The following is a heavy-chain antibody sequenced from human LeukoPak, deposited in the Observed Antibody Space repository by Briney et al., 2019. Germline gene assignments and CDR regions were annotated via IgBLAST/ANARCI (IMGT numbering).Heavy chain of an antibody. CDR1: GYTFTGYY. Sequence: ASVKVSCKASGYTFTGYYMHWVRQAPGQGLEWMGIINPSGGSTSYAQKFQGRVTMTRDTSTSTVYMELSSLRSEDTAVYYCARDFNYDYGLNWFDPWGQGTLVTVSS. CDR3: ARDFNYDYGLNWFDP. V-gene: IGHV1-46*01. D-gene: IGHD3-16*01. CDR2: INPSGGST. J-gene: IGHJ5*02.